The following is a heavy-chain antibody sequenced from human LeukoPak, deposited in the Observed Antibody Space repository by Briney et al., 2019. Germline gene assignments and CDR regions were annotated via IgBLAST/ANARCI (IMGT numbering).Heavy chain of an antibody. CDR2: IRNDGSNE. J-gene: IGHJ5*02. CDR1: GFTFSDYG. CDR3: AKGGSASHNWFDP. D-gene: IGHD2-15*01. V-gene: IGHV3-30*02. Sequence: QAGGSLRLSCAASGFTFSDYGMRWVRQAPGKWLEWVAFIRNDGSNEYYPDSVKGRFTISRDNSRNTLYLQMNSLRHEDTAVYYCAKGGSASHNWFDPWGQGTLVTVSS.